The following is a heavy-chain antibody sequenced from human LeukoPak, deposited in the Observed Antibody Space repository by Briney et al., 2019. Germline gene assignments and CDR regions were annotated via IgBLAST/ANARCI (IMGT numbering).Heavy chain of an antibody. CDR2: ISAYNGNT. J-gene: IGHJ6*04. D-gene: IGHD3-22*01. Sequence: ASVKVSCKASGYTFTSYGISWVRQAPGQGLEWMGWISAYNGNTNYAQKLQGRVTMTTDTSTSTAYMELRSLRSDDTAVYYCARAVTYYYDSTFRGMDVWGKGTTVTVSS. V-gene: IGHV1-18*01. CDR3: ARAVTYYYDSTFRGMDV. CDR1: GYTFTSYG.